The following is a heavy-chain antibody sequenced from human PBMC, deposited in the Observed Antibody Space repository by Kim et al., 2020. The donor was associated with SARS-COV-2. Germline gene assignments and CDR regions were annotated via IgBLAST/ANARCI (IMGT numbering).Heavy chain of an antibody. CDR1: GGSISSYY. CDR3: ARPSWADAFSF. D-gene: IGHD1-26*01. J-gene: IGHJ3*01. CDR2: IHYSGST. V-gene: IGHV4-59*08. Sequence: SETLSLTCTVSGGSISSYYWSWIRQLPGKVLEWIGYIHYSGSTNYNPSLKSRVTISLHTSKNQFSLQLSSVTASDTAVYYCARPSWADAFSFWGKGQCSP.